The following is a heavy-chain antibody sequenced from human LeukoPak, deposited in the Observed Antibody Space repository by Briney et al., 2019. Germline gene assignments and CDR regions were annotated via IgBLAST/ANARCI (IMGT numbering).Heavy chain of an antibody. CDR3: ARDSDMGAFDI. CDR1: GGSISSGGYY. Sequence: SETLSLTCTVSGGSISSGGYYWSWIRQPPGKGLEWIGYIYYSGSTYYNPSLKSRVTISVDTSKNQFSLKLSSVTAADTAVYYCARDSDMGAFDIWGQGTMVTVSS. J-gene: IGHJ3*02. D-gene: IGHD1-26*01. CDR2: IYYSGST. V-gene: IGHV4-31*03.